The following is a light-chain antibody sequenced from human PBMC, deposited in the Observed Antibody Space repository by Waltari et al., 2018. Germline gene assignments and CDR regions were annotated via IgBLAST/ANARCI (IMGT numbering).Light chain of an antibody. CDR2: GAS. J-gene: IGKJ4*01. V-gene: IGKV1-12*01. CDR3: QQADSLPLT. Sequence: DIQMTQSPSSWSASLGAGVPLTCRASRDIGMWLAWYQQKPGKGPKLLIYGASGLQSGVPSRFSGSGSGTVFTLTINSLQPEDFATYFCQQADSLPLTFGGGTRVEIK. CDR1: RDIGMW.